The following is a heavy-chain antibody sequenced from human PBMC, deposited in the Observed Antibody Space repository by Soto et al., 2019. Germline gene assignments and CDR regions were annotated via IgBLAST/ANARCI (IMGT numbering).Heavy chain of an antibody. V-gene: IGHV3-21*01. CDR1: GFTFSSYS. D-gene: IGHD6-13*01. CDR2: ISSSSSYI. Sequence: GESLKISCAASGFTFSSYSMNWVRQAPGKGLEWVSSISSSSSYIYYADSVKGRFTISRDNAKNSLYLQMNSLRAEDTAVYYCARTVSSWYAFDIWGQGTMVTVS. J-gene: IGHJ3*02. CDR3: ARTVSSWYAFDI.